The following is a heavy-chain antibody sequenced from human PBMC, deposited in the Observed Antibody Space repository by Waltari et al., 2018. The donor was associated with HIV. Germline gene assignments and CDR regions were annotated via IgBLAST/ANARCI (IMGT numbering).Heavy chain of an antibody. CDR1: GFTFGGCG. CDR3: AKSAGQP. J-gene: IGHJ5*02. V-gene: IGHV3-23*01. CDR2: ISGSGGGT. Sequence: EEHLMESGGGLVKPGGSLRLSRVALGFTFGGCGMSWFRQAPREGLEWVSAISGSGGGTHYAASVKSRFTISRDNSKNFLYLQMHSLTPEDTATYYCAKSAGQPWGQGTLVTVSS.